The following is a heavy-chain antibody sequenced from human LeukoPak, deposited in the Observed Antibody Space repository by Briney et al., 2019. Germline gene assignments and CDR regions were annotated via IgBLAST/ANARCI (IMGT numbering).Heavy chain of an antibody. CDR1: GDSISGFC. CDR2: ISTSGST. J-gene: IGHJ6*03. Sequence: SETLSLTCTVSGDSISGFCWSWIRQPAGKGLQWVGRISTSGSTNYNPSLKSRVTMSVDRSTNEFSPTVRSVTAADTALYYCARGLPSYGDYVDYYFYMDVWGKGTTVTVSS. D-gene: IGHD4-17*01. V-gene: IGHV4-4*07. CDR3: ARGLPSYGDYVDYYFYMDV.